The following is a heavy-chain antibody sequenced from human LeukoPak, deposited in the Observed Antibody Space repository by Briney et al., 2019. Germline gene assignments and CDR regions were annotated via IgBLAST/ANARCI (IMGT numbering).Heavy chain of an antibody. V-gene: IGHV1-58*02. CDR2: IVVGSGNT. Sequence: ASVKVSCKASGFTFTSSAMQWVRQARGQRLEWIGWIVVGSGNTNYAQKFQERVTITRDMSTSTAYMELSSLRSEDTAVYYCASGGWCSSTSCYADGAFDIWGQGTMVTVSS. CDR1: GFTFTSSA. D-gene: IGHD2-2*01. CDR3: ASGGWCSSTSCYADGAFDI. J-gene: IGHJ3*02.